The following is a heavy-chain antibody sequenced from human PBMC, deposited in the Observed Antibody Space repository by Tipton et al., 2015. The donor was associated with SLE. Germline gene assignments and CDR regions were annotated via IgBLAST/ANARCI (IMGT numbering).Heavy chain of an antibody. V-gene: IGHV4-31*03. Sequence: TLSLTCTVSGDSISSSHYYRGWIRQHPGKGLEWIGYIYYSGSTYYNPSLKSRVTISVDTSKNQFSLKLSSVTAADTAVYYCATVIGGYSGYDNDYWGQGTLVTVSS. CDR1: GDSISSSHYY. J-gene: IGHJ4*02. CDR2: IYYSGST. CDR3: ATVIGGYSGYDNDY. D-gene: IGHD5-12*01.